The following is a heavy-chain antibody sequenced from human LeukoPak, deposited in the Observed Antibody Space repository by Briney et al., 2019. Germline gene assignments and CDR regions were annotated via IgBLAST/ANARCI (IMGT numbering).Heavy chain of an antibody. CDR2: TWYDGSNK. Sequence: GRSLRLSCAASGFTFSSYGMHWVRQAPGKGLEWVAVTWYDGSNKYYADSVKGRFTISRDNSKNTLYLQMNSLRAEDTAVYYCAREDCSSTSCYTSKNWFDPWGQGTLVTVSS. V-gene: IGHV3-33*01. D-gene: IGHD2-2*02. CDR3: AREDCSSTSCYTSKNWFDP. CDR1: GFTFSSYG. J-gene: IGHJ5*02.